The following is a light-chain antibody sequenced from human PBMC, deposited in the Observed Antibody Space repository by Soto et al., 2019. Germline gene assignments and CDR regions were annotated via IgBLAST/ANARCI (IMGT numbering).Light chain of an antibody. J-gene: IGKJ3*01. CDR3: QQFNGYPFT. V-gene: IGKV1-13*02. CDR2: DAS. CDR1: QGISSA. Sequence: AIQLTQSPSSLSASVGDRVTITCRASQGISSALAWYQQKPGKAPNLLIYDASRLESGVPSRFSGSGSGTDFTLTISSLQPEDFANYYCQQFNGYPFTFGPGTKVDIK.